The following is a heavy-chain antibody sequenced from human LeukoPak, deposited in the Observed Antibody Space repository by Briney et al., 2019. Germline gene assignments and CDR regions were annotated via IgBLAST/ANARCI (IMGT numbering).Heavy chain of an antibody. D-gene: IGHD3-22*01. CDR1: GFTFSSHG. V-gene: IGHV3-33*01. CDR2: IWYDGSEK. Sequence: GGSLRLSCAASGFTFSSHGMHWLRQAPGKGLEWVAIIWYDGSEKYYADFVTGRFTISRDNSKNTLYLQMNSLRTEDTAVYYCARDGGYHSSGPFDYWGQGTLVTVSS. J-gene: IGHJ4*02. CDR3: ARDGGYHSSGPFDY.